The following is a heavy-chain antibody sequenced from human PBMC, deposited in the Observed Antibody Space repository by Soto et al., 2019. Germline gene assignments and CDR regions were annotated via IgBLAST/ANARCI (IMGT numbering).Heavy chain of an antibody. J-gene: IGHJ4*02. CDR2: INPNTGGT. D-gene: IGHD2-21*02. V-gene: IGHV1-2*02. Sequence: QVHLEQSGAEVKKPGASVKVSCKASENTYTDYYIFWVRQAHGQGLEWKGWINPNTGGTGSAEKFRGRVTMTRDTSITTAYMDLRRLTSDDTAVYYCATTGGDMSYVDYWGQGNLLTVSS. CDR1: ENTYTDYY. CDR3: ATTGGDMSYVDY.